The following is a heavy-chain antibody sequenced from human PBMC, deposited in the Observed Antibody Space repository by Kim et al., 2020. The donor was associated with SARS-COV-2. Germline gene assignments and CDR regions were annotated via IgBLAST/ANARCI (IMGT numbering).Heavy chain of an antibody. CDR2: IIPICGTA. J-gene: IGHJ6*02. Sequence: SVKVSCKASGGTFSSYAISWVRQAPGQGLEWMGGIIPICGTANYAQKFQGRVTITADESTSTAYMELSSLRSEDTAVYYCALRYFDWLLADYYYGMDVWGQGTTVTISS. D-gene: IGHD3-9*01. V-gene: IGHV1-69*13. CDR1: GGTFSSYA. CDR3: ALRYFDWLLADYYYGMDV.